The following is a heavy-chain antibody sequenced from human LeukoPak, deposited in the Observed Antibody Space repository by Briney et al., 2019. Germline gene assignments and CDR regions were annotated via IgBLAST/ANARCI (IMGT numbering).Heavy chain of an antibody. CDR2: MNPNSGNT. J-gene: IGHJ5*02. D-gene: IGHD3-3*01. CDR3: ARATRITIFGVVTYNWFDP. CDR1: GYTFTSYG. Sequence: ASVKVSCKASGYTFTSYGINWVRPATGQGLEWMGWMNPNSGNTGYAQKFQGRVTMTRNTSISTAYMELSSLRSEDTAVYYCARATRITIFGVVTYNWFDPWGQGTLVTVSS. V-gene: IGHV1-8*01.